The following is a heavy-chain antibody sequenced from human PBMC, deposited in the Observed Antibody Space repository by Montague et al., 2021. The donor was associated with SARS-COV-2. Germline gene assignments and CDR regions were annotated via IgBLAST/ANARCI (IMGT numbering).Heavy chain of an antibody. CDR1: GGSTSSYY. J-gene: IGHJ2*01. Sequence: SETLSLTCTVSGGSTSSYYWSWIRQPLGKGLEWIGCIYYSGSTNYNPSLKSRVTISVDTSKTQFSLRLNSVTAADTAVYYCARTIVVVSAASRYFDHWGRGTLVTVSS. D-gene: IGHD2-2*01. CDR3: ARTIVVVSAASRYFDH. V-gene: IGHV4-59*01. CDR2: IYYSGST.